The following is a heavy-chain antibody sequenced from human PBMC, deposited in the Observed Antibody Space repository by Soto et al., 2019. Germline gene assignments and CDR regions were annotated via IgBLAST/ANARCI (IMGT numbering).Heavy chain of an antibody. CDR3: TTSYRGSYSPRH. CDR2: IKSKTDGGTT. V-gene: IGHV3-15*01. D-gene: IGHD1-26*01. J-gene: IGHJ4*02. Sequence: EVQLVESGGGLVKPGGSLRLSCAASGFTFSNAWMSWVRQAPGKGLEWVGRIKSKTDGGTTDYAAPVKGRFTISRDYSKNTLYMQMNSLKTEDTAVYYGTTSYRGSYSPRHWGQGTLVTVSS. CDR1: GFTFSNAW.